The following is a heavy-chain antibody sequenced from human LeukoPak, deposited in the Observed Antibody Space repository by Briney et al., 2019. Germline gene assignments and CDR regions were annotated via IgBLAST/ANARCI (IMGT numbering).Heavy chain of an antibody. V-gene: IGHV4-39*07. D-gene: IGHD3-22*01. CDR3: ARAETYYYDSSGFAPDAFDI. CDR1: GGSISSSSYY. J-gene: IGHJ3*02. Sequence: SETLSLTCTVSGGSISSSSYYWGWIRQPPGKGLEWIGSIYYSGSTYYNPSLKSRVTISVDTSKNQFSLKLSSVTAADTAVYYCARAETYYYDSSGFAPDAFDIWGQGTMVTVSS. CDR2: IYYSGST.